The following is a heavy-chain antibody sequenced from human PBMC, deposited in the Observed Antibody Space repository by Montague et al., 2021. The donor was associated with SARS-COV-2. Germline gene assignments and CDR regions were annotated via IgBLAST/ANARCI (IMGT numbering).Heavy chain of an antibody. J-gene: IGHJ4*02. V-gene: IGHV2-5*01. CDR2: IFWNDDK. Sequence: PALVKPTQTLTLTCTFSGFSLISDGVGVGWIRQPPGKALEWLALIFWNDDKRYNSSLKNRLTVTKDTSKNQVVLTMTNMDPLDTGTYYCAHSLLLSSLDDFDSWGQGTLVTVAS. D-gene: IGHD1-1*01. CDR1: GFSLISDGVG. CDR3: AHSLLLSSLDDFDS.